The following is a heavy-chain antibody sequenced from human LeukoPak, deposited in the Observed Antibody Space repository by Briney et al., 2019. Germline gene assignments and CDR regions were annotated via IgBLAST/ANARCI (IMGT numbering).Heavy chain of an antibody. D-gene: IGHD4-23*01. J-gene: IGHJ4*02. CDR2: IYYNGRT. CDR3: ARWERTVENLFDY. Sequence: SETLSLPCSVSGGSISSSTYYWGWIRQPPGKGLEWIGSIYYNGRTDSNPSLKSRVTISLNTPKNQFSLKVTSVTAADTAVYYCARWERTVENLFDYWGQGTLVTVSS. CDR1: GGSISSSTYY. V-gene: IGHV4-39*01.